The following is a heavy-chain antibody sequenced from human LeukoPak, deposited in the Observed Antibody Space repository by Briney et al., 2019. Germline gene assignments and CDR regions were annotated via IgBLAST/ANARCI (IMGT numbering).Heavy chain of an antibody. D-gene: IGHD2/OR15-2a*01. Sequence: EASVKVSCKASGYTFTSYAMHWVRQAPGQRLEWMGWISAYNGNTNYAQKLQGRVTMTTDTSTSTAYMELRSLRSDDTAVYYCARDERWIYGRTFDYWGQGTLVTVSS. J-gene: IGHJ4*02. CDR3: ARDERWIYGRTFDY. CDR1: GYTFTSYA. V-gene: IGHV1-18*01. CDR2: ISAYNGNT.